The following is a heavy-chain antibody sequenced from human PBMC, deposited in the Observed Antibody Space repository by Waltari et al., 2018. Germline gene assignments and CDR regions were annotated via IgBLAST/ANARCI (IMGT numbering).Heavy chain of an antibody. CDR3: ARIKWSRGPLDYYYMDV. Sequence: QVQLQESGPGLVKPSQPLSLTCTVPGGSISSGSYYWSWIRQPAGKGLEWIGRIYTSGSTNYNPSLKSRVTISVDTSKNQFSLKLSSVTAADTAVYYCARIKWSRGPLDYYYMDVWGKGTTVTVSS. CDR2: IYTSGST. J-gene: IGHJ6*03. D-gene: IGHD5-12*01. V-gene: IGHV4-61*02. CDR1: GGSISSGSYY.